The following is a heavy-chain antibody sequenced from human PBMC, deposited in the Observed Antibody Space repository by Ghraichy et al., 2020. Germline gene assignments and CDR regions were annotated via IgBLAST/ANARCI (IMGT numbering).Heavy chain of an antibody. Sequence: SETLSLTCAVYGGSFSGYYWSWIRQPPGKGLEWIGEINHSGSTNYNPSLKSRVTISVDTSKNQFSLKLSSVTAADTAVYYCARGGLEYSSSSREFYYWGQGTLVTVSS. D-gene: IGHD6-6*01. V-gene: IGHV4-34*01. CDR1: GGSFSGYY. CDR2: INHSGST. CDR3: ARGGLEYSSSSREFYY. J-gene: IGHJ4*02.